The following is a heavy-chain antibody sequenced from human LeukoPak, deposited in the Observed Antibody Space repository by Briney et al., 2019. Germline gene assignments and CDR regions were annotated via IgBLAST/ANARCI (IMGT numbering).Heavy chain of an antibody. CDR3: APRVVGSAPFDY. J-gene: IGHJ4*02. D-gene: IGHD2-15*01. CDR2: INSGGRI. CDR1: GFSVSTNY. Sequence: PGGSLRLSCAASGFSVSTNYMSWVRQAPGKGLEWVSVINSGGRIYYADSVKGRFTISRDNSKNTLYLQMNNLRAEDTAVYYCAPRVVGSAPFDYWGQGTLVTVSS. V-gene: IGHV3-53*01.